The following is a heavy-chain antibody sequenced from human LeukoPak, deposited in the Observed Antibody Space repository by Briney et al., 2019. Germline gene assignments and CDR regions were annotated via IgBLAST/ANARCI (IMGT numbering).Heavy chain of an antibody. CDR1: GGSFSGYY. CDR3: ARGVVAAPQTFDY. CDR2: INHSGST. Sequence: SETLSLTCAVYGGSFSGYYWSWIRQPPGKGLEWIGEINHSGSTNYNPSLKSRVTISVGTSKNQFSLKLSSVTAADTAVYYCARGVVAAPQTFDYWGQGTLVTVSS. V-gene: IGHV4-34*01. J-gene: IGHJ4*02. D-gene: IGHD2-15*01.